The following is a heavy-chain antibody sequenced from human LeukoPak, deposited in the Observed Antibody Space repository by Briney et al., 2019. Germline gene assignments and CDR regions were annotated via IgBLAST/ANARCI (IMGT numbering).Heavy chain of an antibody. Sequence: GGSLRLSCAASGFTFNDYAMHWVRQAPGKGLEWVSDISYDGSNKYYADSVKGRFTISGGNSKNTLYLQMNSLRAEDTAVYYCAKDYYGSGATPEAWGQGTLVTVSS. CDR1: GFTFNDYA. J-gene: IGHJ5*02. CDR2: ISYDGSNK. V-gene: IGHV3-30*18. CDR3: AKDYYGSGATPEA. D-gene: IGHD3-10*01.